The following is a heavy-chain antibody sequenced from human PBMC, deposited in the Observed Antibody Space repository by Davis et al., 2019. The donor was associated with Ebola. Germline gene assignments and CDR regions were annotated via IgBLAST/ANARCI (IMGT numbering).Heavy chain of an antibody. D-gene: IGHD2-15*01. Sequence: SETLSLTCAVYGESFSGYYWSWLRQPPGKGLEWIGEINHSGSTNYNPSLKSRVTISVDTSKNQFSLKLSSVTAADTAVYYCARGSIVATIGIVVVVAATRGFDPWGQGTLVTVSS. V-gene: IGHV4-34*01. CDR2: INHSGST. J-gene: IGHJ5*02. CDR1: GESFSGYY. CDR3: ARGSIVATIGIVVVVAATRGFDP.